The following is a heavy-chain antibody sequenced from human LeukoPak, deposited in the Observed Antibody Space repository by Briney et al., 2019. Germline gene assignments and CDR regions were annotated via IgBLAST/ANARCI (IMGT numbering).Heavy chain of an antibody. CDR1: GYTFTSYD. CDR3: ARRTPRCGGNCYDAFDV. D-gene: IGHD2-21*01. J-gene: IGHJ3*01. V-gene: IGHV1-8*01. Sequence: ASVKVSCKASGYTFTSYDINWVRQATGQGLEWMGWMNPNSGNTGYAQNFQGRVTMTRDTSTGTAYMELRSLRSEDTAVYYCARRTPRCGGNCYDAFDVWGQGTMVTVSS. CDR2: MNPNSGNT.